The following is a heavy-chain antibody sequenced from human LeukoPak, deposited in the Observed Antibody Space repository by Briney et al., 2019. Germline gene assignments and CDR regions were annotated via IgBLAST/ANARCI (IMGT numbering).Heavy chain of an antibody. Sequence: PGGSLRLSCAASGFTSSSYAMHWVRQAPGKGLEWVAVISYDGSNKYNADSVKGRFTISRDNSKNTLYLQMNSLRAEDTAVYYCARVREGIAVAATDYWGQGTLVTVSS. V-gene: IGHV3-30-3*01. D-gene: IGHD6-19*01. J-gene: IGHJ4*02. CDR1: GFTSSSYA. CDR2: ISYDGSNK. CDR3: ARVREGIAVAATDY.